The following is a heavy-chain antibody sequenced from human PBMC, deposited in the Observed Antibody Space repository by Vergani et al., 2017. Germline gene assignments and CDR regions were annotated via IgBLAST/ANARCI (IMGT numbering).Heavy chain of an antibody. Sequence: QVQLQQWGAGLLKPSETLSLTCAVYGGSFSGYYWSWIRQPPGKGLEWIGEINHSGSTNYNPSLKSRVTISVDTSKNQFSLKLSSVTAADTAVYYCARGRRVSSAAFDIWGQGTMVTVSS. J-gene: IGHJ3*02. CDR3: ARGRRVSSAAFDI. CDR2: INHSGST. CDR1: GGSFSGYY. V-gene: IGHV4-34*01. D-gene: IGHD1-26*01.